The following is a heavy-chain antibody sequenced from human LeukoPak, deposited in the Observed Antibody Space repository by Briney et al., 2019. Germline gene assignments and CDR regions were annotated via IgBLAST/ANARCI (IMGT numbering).Heavy chain of an antibody. CDR3: ARDISGGY. CDR1: GFMLSSHW. CDR2: IKQDGSEQ. J-gene: IGHJ4*02. D-gene: IGHD3-10*01. V-gene: IGHV3-7*01. Sequence: QPGGSLRLSCAASGFMLSSHWMSWVRQAPGKGLEWVANIKQDGSEQYYVDSVKGRFTISRDNAKNSLFLQMNSLRAEDTAVYYCARDISGGYWGQRTLVTVSS.